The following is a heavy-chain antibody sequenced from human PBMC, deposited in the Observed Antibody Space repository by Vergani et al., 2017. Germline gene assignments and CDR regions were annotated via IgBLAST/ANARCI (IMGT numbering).Heavy chain of an antibody. Sequence: QVQLVQSGAEVKKPGASVKVSCKASGYTFTGYYMHWVRQAPGQGLEWMGWINPNSGGTNYAQKFQGRVTMTRDTSISTAYMELSRLRSDDTGVYYCARDTGYYGSGSYGVDPWGQGTLVTVSS. CDR1: GYTFTGYY. CDR2: INPNSGGT. J-gene: IGHJ5*02. V-gene: IGHV1-2*02. CDR3: ARDTGYYGSGSYGVDP. D-gene: IGHD3-10*01.